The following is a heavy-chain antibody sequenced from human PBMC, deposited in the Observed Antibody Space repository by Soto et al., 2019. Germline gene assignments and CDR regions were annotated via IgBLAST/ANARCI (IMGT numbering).Heavy chain of an antibody. CDR1: GFSVSTSGVG. Sequence: SGPTLVNPTQTLTLTCTFSGFSVSTSGVGVAWIRQPPGKALEWLALIYWDDDKRYSPFLQSRVTITKDTSKNQVVLTVTNMDPVDTATYYCAHKGGRGAGMDVWGQGTTVTVSS. CDR2: IYWDDDK. CDR3: AHKGGRGAGMDV. D-gene: IGHD2-15*01. V-gene: IGHV2-5*02. J-gene: IGHJ6*02.